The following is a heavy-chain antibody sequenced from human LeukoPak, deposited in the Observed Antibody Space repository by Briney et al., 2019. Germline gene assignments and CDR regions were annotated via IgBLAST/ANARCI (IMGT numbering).Heavy chain of an antibody. CDR1: RFIFSNYA. CDR3: VRQDCSGGSCYLDY. CDR2: ISYHGRDQ. V-gene: IGHV3-30*04. J-gene: IGHJ4*02. D-gene: IGHD2-15*01. Sequence: PGGSLRLSCAASRFIFSNYAMHWVRQAPGKRLDWVAVISYHGRDQFYADSVKGRFTISRDSSKDTLYLQMNSLRTEGTAVYYCVRQDCSGGSCYLDYWGQGTLVTVSS.